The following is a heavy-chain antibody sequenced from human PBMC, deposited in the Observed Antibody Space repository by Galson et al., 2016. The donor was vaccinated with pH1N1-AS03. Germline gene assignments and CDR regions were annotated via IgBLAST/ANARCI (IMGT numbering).Heavy chain of an antibody. D-gene: IGHD3-22*01. CDR1: GYTFSGYY. Sequence: SVKVSCKASGYTFSGYYMHWVRQAPGQGLEWMGRINPDSGGTNVAQKFQGRVTMSRDTSITTAYMELTRLTSDDMAVYYRARGRRVVGVVGPWRVRDYFDPWGQGTLVTVSS. V-gene: IGHV1-2*06. J-gene: IGHJ5*02. CDR3: ARGRRVVGVVGPWRVRDYFDP. CDR2: INPDSGGT.